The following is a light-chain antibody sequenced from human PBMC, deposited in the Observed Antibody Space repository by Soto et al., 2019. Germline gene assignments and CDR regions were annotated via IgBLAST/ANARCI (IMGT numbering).Light chain of an antibody. J-gene: IGKJ5*01. Sequence: EIVLTQSPATLSLSPGERATLSCRASQSVATYLAWYQQKPGQAPKLLIYDSSNRATGIPARFSASGSVTDFTLTISSLQSEDFAVYYCQQYNNWPPITFGQGTRLEIK. CDR2: DSS. V-gene: IGKV3-11*01. CDR3: QQYNNWPPIT. CDR1: QSVATY.